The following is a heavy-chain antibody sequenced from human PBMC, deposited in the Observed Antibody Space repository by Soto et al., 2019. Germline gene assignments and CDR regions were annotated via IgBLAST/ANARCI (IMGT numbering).Heavy chain of an antibody. CDR2: IYYSGST. CDR1: GGSISSGGYY. CDR3: ASSDIVVVPAAMWIDY. V-gene: IGHV4-31*03. D-gene: IGHD2-2*01. J-gene: IGHJ4*02. Sequence: QVQLQESGPGLVKPSQTLSLTCTVSGGSISSGGYYWSWIRQHPGKGLEWIGYIYYSGSTYYNPSLKSRVTRSVDTSKNQFSLKLSSVTAADTAVYYCASSDIVVVPAAMWIDYWGQGTLVTVSS.